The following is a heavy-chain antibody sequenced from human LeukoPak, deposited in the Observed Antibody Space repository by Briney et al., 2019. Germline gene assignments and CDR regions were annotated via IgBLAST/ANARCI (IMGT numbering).Heavy chain of an antibody. J-gene: IGHJ4*02. Sequence: GSLRLSCAAAGFTVSNNYMSWVRQAPGKGLEWVSVIYSDGTTYYTDSVKGRFTISRDNSENTLYLQMNSLRAEDTAVYYCARGELDRRFDDWGQGTLVTVSS. D-gene: IGHD3-10*01. CDR1: GFTVSNNY. CDR2: IYSDGTT. CDR3: ARGELDRRFDD. V-gene: IGHV3-66*02.